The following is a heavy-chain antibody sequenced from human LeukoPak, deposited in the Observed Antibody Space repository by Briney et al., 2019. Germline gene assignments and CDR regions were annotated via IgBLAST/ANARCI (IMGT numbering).Heavy chain of an antibody. Sequence: GGSLRLSCAVSGFTFSSYDMSWVRQAPGKGLEWVSAISGSGGGTYYADTVKGRFTISRDNSKNTLYLQLDSLRAEDKAVYYCAKGGRGVTANYYFDYWGQGTLVTVSS. CDR2: ISGSGGGT. V-gene: IGHV3-23*01. J-gene: IGHJ4*02. CDR3: AKGGRGVTANYYFDY. D-gene: IGHD2-21*02. CDR1: GFTFSSYD.